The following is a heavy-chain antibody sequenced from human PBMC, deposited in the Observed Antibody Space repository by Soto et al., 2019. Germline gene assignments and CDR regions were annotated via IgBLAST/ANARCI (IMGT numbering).Heavy chain of an antibody. V-gene: IGHV4-34*01. CDR3: ARHSFAGIANLNRFAP. Sequence: SETLSLTCAVYGGSFSGYYWSWIRQPPGKGLEWIGEINHSGSTNYNPSLKSRVTISVDTSKNQFSLKLSSVTAADTAVYYCARHSFAGIANLNRFAPWGQGTLVTVSS. J-gene: IGHJ5*02. CDR1: GGSFSGYY. CDR2: INHSGST. D-gene: IGHD6-13*01.